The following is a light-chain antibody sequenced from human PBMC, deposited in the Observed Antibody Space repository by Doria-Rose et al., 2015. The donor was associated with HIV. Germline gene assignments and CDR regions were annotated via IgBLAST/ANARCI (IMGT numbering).Light chain of an antibody. CDR2: DGS. J-gene: IGKJ1*01. Sequence: EIVLTQSPDTLSLSPGERATLSCRASQSFSSTYLAWYQQKPGQAPSLLIYDGSTRATGIPDGFSASGSGTDFTLTINRLEPEDFALYYCHQYGTSWTFGQGTKVEI. CDR3: HQYGTSWT. CDR1: QSFSSTY. V-gene: IGKV3-20*01.